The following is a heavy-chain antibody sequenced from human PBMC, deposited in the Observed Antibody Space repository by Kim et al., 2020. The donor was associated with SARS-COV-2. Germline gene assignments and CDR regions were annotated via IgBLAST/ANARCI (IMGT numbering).Heavy chain of an antibody. CDR2: IDPSDSYT. CDR1: GYSFTSYW. D-gene: IGHD1-1*01. J-gene: IGHJ4*02. Sequence: GESLKISCKGSGYSFTSYWISWVRQMPGKGLAWMGRIDPSDSYTNYSPSFQGHVTISADKSITTAYLQWSSLKASDTAMYYCATLSGTTGHSHFDYWGLGTLVTVYS. CDR3: ATLSGTTGHSHFDY. V-gene: IGHV5-10-1*01.